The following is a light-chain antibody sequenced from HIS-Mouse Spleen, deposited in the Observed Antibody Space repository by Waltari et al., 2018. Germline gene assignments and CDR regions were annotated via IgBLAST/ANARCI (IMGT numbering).Light chain of an antibody. J-gene: IGLJ1*01. CDR2: DDS. CDR3: QVWDSSSDHPYV. CDR1: NIGSKR. V-gene: IGLV3-21*03. Sequence: SYVLTQPPSLSVAPGKTARITCGGNNIGSKRVHWYQQKPGQAPVLVVYDDSDRPSGIPERFSGSNSGNTATLTISRVEAGDEADYYCQVWDSSSDHPYVFGTGTKVTVL.